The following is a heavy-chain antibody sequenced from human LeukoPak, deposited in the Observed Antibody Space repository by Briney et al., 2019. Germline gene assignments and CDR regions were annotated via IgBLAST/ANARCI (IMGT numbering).Heavy chain of an antibody. D-gene: IGHD6-13*01. CDR2: INPSGGST. V-gene: IGHV1-46*01. Sequence: AAVKVSCKASGYTFTSYYIHWARQAPGQEPEWMGVINPSGGSTYYGQKFQGRVTMTRDTSTSTVYMELSSLRSEDTAVYYCARGSSWSTHFDYWGQGTLVTVSS. CDR3: ARGSSWSTHFDY. CDR1: GYTFTSYY. J-gene: IGHJ4*02.